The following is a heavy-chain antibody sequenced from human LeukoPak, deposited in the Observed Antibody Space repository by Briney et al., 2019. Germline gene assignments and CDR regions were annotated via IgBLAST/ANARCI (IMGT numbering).Heavy chain of an antibody. CDR2: ISETSSFM. CDR3: ARRLDC. CDR1: GLTFDDYV. J-gene: IGHJ4*02. Sequence: PGGSLRLSCAASGLTFDDYVMHWVRQAPGKGLEWISYISETSSFMYYADSVKGRFTISRDNAKNSLYLQMSSLRAEDTAVYYCARRLDCWGQGTLVTVSS. V-gene: IGHV3-48*01.